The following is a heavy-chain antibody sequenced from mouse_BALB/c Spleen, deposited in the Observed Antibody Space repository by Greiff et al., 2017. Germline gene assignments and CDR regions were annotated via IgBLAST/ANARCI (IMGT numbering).Heavy chain of an antibody. D-gene: IGHD1-1*01. CDR3: ARAAIYYSGNAIDS. CDR1: GFNIKDTY. Sequence: VQLQQSGAELVKPGASVKLSCTASGFNIKDTYMHWVKQRPEQGLEWIGRIDPANGNTKYDPKFQGKATITADTSSNTAYLQLSSLTSEDTAVYYCARAAIYYSGNAIDSWGQGTSDTVSS. V-gene: IGHV14-3*02. CDR2: IDPANGNT. J-gene: IGHJ4*01.